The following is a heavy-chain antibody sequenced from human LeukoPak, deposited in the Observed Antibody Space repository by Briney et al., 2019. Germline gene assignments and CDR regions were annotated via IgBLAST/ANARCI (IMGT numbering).Heavy chain of an antibody. CDR2: ISGSGTRT. CDR3: AKAPTKEEEWLLLNYFDY. J-gene: IGHJ4*02. CDR1: GFTFRSYV. D-gene: IGHD3-22*01. Sequence: PGGSLRLSCAASGFTFRSYVMSWVRLAPGKGLEWVSAISGSGTRTYYADSVKGRFTISRDNSKNTLYLQMNSLRAEDTAVYYCAKAPTKEEEWLLLNYFDYWGQGTLVTVSS. V-gene: IGHV3-23*01.